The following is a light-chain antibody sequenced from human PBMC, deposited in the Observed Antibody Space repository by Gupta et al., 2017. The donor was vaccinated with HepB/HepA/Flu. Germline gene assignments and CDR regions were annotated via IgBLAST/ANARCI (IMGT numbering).Light chain of an antibody. V-gene: IGKV2-28*01. J-gene: IGKJ1*01. CDR2: LGS. CDR3: MQARQTPWT. CDR1: QSLLHSNGFNY. Sequence: EIVMTQSQLSLPVTPGEPASISCSSSQSLLHSNGFNYLDWYLQKPDQSPQLLIYLGSNRASGVPDRFSGSGSGTDFTLKISRVEAEDVGVYYCMQARQTPWTFGQGTRVEIK.